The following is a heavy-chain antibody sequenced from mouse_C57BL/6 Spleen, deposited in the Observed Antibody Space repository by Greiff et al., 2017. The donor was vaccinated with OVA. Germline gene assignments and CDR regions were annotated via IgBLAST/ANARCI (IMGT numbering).Heavy chain of an antibody. J-gene: IGHJ3*01. CDR3: ARHESADGYPPFAY. CDR2: FYPGSGSI. V-gene: IGHV1-62-2*01. D-gene: IGHD2-3*01. CDR1: GYTFTEYT. Sequence: QVQLKESGAELVKPGASVKLSCKASGYTFTEYTIHWVKQRSGQGLEWIGWFYPGSGSIKYNEKFKDKATLTAGKSSSTVYMELSRMTSEDSAVDFCARHESADGYPPFAYWGQGTLVTVSA.